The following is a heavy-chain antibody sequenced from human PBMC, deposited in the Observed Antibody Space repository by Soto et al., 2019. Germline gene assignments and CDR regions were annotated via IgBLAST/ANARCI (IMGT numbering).Heavy chain of an antibody. D-gene: IGHD2-2*01. V-gene: IGHV3-30-3*01. CDR1: GFTFSSYA. Sequence: GSLRLSCAASGFTFSSYAMHWVRQAPGKGLDWVAVISYDGNNKYYADSVKGRFTISRDNSKNTLYLQMNSLRAEDTAVYYCAKDSPPIVVVPAATPDYWGQGTLVTVSS. CDR2: ISYDGNNK. J-gene: IGHJ4*02. CDR3: AKDSPPIVVVPAATPDY.